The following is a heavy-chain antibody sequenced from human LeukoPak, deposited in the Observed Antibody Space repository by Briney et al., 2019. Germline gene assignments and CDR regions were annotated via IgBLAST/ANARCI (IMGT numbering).Heavy chain of an antibody. CDR2: IRRNRGSI. J-gene: IGHJ5*02. CDR3: AKDMKA. Sequence: PLRSLRVSSAQPGFTLVEYAMQSVCPSPGEGLGRGSRIRRNRGSIGYADSVKGRFTISTDKAKKSLYLQMSSLRAEDTAVNNCAKDMKAWGQGTLVTVSS. CDR1: GFTLVEYA. V-gene: IGHV3-9*01.